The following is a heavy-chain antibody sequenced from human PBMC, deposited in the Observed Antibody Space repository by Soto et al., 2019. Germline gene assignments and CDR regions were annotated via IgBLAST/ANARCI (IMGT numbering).Heavy chain of an antibody. J-gene: IGHJ6*02. CDR1: GDSVSSNSAA. CDR2: TYYRSKWYN. Sequence: SQTLSLSCAISGDSVSSNSAAWIWIRQSPSRGLEWLGRTYYRSKWYNDYAVSVKSRITINPDTSKNQFSLQLNSVTPEDTAVYYCARAGYGDYGSYYYYYGMDVWGQGTTVTVSS. D-gene: IGHD4-17*01. CDR3: ARAGYGDYGSYYYYYGMDV. V-gene: IGHV6-1*01.